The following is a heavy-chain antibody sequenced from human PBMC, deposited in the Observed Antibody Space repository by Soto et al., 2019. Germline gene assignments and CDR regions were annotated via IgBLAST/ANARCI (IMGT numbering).Heavy chain of an antibody. J-gene: IGHJ5*02. D-gene: IGHD1-7*01. Sequence: SETLSLTCSVSGGSINSYYWSWLRQPPGKGLEWIAFFHYSGSSKYNPSLQSRVTMSLDTAKNQVSLKLNSVTAADTAVYYCARLALEVRPWFDPWGQGTLVTVSS. CDR1: GGSINSYY. V-gene: IGHV4-59*08. CDR3: ARLALEVRPWFDP. CDR2: FHYSGSS.